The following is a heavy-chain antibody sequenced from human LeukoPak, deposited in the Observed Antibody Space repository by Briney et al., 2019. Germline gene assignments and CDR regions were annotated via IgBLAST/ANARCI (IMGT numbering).Heavy chain of an antibody. CDR1: GGSISSGSYY. CDR2: IYYTGST. D-gene: IGHD1-1*01. V-gene: IGHV4-39*07. Sequence: SETLSLTCTVSGGSISSGSYYWGWIRQPPGKGLDWIGSIYYTGSTYFNPSLKSRVTISVDTSKNQFSLRLRSVTAADTAVYFCARGRVSSSTWYSTYYYYFYMDVWGKGTTVTVSS. CDR3: ARGRVSSSTWYSTYYYYFYMDV. J-gene: IGHJ6*03.